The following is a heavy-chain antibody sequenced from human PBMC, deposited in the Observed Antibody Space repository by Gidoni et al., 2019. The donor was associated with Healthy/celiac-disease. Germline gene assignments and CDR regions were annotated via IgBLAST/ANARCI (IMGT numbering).Heavy chain of an antibody. J-gene: IGHJ6*02. D-gene: IGHD3-10*01. CDR1: GSTFTSYA. Sequence: QVQLVQSGAEVKKPGASVKVSCKASGSTFTSYAMHWVRQAPGQRLEWMGWINAGNGNTKYSQKFQGRVTITRDTSASTAYMELSSLRSEDTAVYYCARDPGGYYYYGMDVWGQGTTVTVSS. CDR3: ARDPGGYYYYGMDV. V-gene: IGHV1-3*01. CDR2: INAGNGNT.